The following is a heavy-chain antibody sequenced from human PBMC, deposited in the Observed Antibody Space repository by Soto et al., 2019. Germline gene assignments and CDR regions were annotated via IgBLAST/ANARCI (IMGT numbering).Heavy chain of an antibody. J-gene: IGHJ4*02. V-gene: IGHV3-33*01. CDR1: GFTFSSYG. D-gene: IGHD6-13*01. CDR3: ARDRAAADYYFDY. Sequence: LRLSCAASGFTFSSYGMHWVRQAPGKGLEWVAVIWYDGSNKYYADSVKGRFTISRDNSKNTLYLQMNSLRAEDTAVYYCARDRAAADYYFDYWGQGTLVTVSS. CDR2: IWYDGSNK.